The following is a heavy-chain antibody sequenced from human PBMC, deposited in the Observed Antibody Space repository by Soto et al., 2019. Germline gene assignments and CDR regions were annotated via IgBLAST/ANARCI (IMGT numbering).Heavy chain of an antibody. D-gene: IGHD3-10*01. V-gene: IGHV3-21*01. J-gene: IGHJ4*02. CDR2: ISSSSSYI. CDR1: GFTFSSYS. CDR3: ARKGSGSYTYYFDY. Sequence: EVQLVESGGGLVKPGGSLRLSCAASGFTFSSYSMNWVRQAPGKGLEWVSPISSSSSYIYYADSVKGRFTISRDNAKNSLYLQMNSLRAEDTAVYYCARKGSGSYTYYFDYWGQGTLVTVSS.